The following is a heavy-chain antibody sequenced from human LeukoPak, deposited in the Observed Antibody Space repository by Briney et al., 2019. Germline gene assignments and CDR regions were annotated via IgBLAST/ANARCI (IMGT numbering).Heavy chain of an antibody. J-gene: IGHJ1*01. CDR2: ISSDGRYK. Sequence: GGSLRLSCAASGFTFTTHGMHWVRQAPGKGLEWVAFISSDGRYKSHADSVKGRCTISRDNSKNTLYLQMNSLRPEDTAVYYCARARSIVGVSPFQHWGQGTLVTVSS. CDR1: GFTFTTHG. D-gene: IGHD1-26*01. CDR3: ARARSIVGVSPFQH. V-gene: IGHV3-30*03.